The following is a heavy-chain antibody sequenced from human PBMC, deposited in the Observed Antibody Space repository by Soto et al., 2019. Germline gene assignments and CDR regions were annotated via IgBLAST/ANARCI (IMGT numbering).Heavy chain of an antibody. CDR1: GGTFSSYA. Sequence: QVQLVQSGAEVKKPGSSVKVSCKASGGTFSSYAISWVRQAPGQGLEWMGGIIPIFGTANYAQKFQGRVTITADESTSTAYMELSSLRSEDTAVYYCARGAGRENGYCISTSCYFGWFDPWGQGTLVTVSS. J-gene: IGHJ5*02. CDR2: IIPIFGTA. V-gene: IGHV1-69*12. D-gene: IGHD2-2*01. CDR3: ARGAGRENGYCISTSCYFGWFDP.